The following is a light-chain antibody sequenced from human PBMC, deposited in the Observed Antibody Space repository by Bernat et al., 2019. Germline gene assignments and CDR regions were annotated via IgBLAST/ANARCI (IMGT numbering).Light chain of an antibody. J-gene: IGLJ3*02. CDR3: SSYTSSNTLV. CDR1: SSDVGGYND. Sequence: QSALTQPASVSGSPGQSITISCTGTSSDVGGYNDVSWYQQHPGRAPKLMIYDVRDRPSGISNRFSGSKSGNTASLTISGLLAADEADYYCSSYTSSNTLVFGGGTRLTVL. V-gene: IGLV2-14*03. CDR2: DVR.